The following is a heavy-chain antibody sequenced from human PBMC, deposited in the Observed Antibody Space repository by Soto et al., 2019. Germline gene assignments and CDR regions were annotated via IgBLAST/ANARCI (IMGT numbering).Heavy chain of an antibody. D-gene: IGHD5-18*01. CDR3: ARANGYSYAYYFDY. J-gene: IGHJ4*02. Sequence: SETLSLTCTASGGSISSYYWSWIRQPPGKGLEWIGYIYYSGSTNYNPSLKSRVTISVDTSKNQFSLKLSSVTAADTAVYYCARANGYSYAYYFDYWGQGTLVTVSS. CDR2: IYYSGST. V-gene: IGHV4-59*01. CDR1: GGSISSYY.